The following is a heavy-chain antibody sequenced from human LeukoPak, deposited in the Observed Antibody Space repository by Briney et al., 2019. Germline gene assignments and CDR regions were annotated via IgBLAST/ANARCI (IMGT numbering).Heavy chain of an antibody. V-gene: IGHV4-30-2*01. CDR2: IYHSGST. CDR3: ARDRPYDHGNAFDI. J-gene: IGHJ3*02. Sequence: SQTLSLICGVSGGSISSGGYSWSWIRQPPGKGLEWIGYIYHSGSTYYNPSLKSRVTISVDRSKNQFSLKLSSVTAADTAVYYCARDRPYDHGNAFDIWGQGTMVTVSS. CDR1: GGSISSGGYS. D-gene: IGHD4-17*01.